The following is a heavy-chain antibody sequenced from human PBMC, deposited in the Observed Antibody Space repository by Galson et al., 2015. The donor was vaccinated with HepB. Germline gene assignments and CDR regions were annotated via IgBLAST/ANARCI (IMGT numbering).Heavy chain of an antibody. CDR1: GFTFTSSA. CDR2: IVVGSGNT. V-gene: IGHV1-58*01. Sequence: SVKVSCKASGFTFTSSAVQWVRQARGQRLEWIGWIVVGSGNTNYAQKFQERVTITRDMSTSTAYMELSSLRSEDTAVYYCAAITDRAGVSGTYFSFDIWGQGTMVTVSS. CDR3: AAITDRAGVSGTYFSFDI. J-gene: IGHJ3*02. D-gene: IGHD1-26*01.